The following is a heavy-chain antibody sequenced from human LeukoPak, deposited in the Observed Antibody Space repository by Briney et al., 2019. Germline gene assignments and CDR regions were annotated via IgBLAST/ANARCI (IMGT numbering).Heavy chain of an antibody. CDR1: GGSISSSNW. CDR3: ARSSGNYGYYGMDV. Sequence: SETLSLTCAVSGGSISSSNWWSWVRQPPGKGLEWIGEISLSGNTKYFPSLKSRVTISVDKSKNQFSLNLSSVTAADTAVYYCARSSGNYGYYGMDVWGQGTTVTVSS. CDR2: ISLSGNT. J-gene: IGHJ6*02. D-gene: IGHD1-26*01. V-gene: IGHV4-4*02.